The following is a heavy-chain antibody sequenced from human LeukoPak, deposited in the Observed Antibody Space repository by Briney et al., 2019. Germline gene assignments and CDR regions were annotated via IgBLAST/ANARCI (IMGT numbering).Heavy chain of an antibody. CDR1: GFTFSDYY. Sequence: GGSLRLSCAASGFTFSDYYMSWIRQSPGKGLAWVSYISSSGFTIFYADSLMGRFTISKDNARNSLYLQMYSLRAEDTAVYYCARVLYGDYSPFESWGQGTLVTVSS. J-gene: IGHJ4*02. V-gene: IGHV3-11*01. CDR2: ISSSGFTI. D-gene: IGHD4-17*01. CDR3: ARVLYGDYSPFES.